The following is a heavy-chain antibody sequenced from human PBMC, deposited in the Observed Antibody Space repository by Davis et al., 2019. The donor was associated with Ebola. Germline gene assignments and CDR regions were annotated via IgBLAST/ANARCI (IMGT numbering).Heavy chain of an antibody. CDR3: AKALFGVVIIPWDY. Sequence: GESLKISCATSGFTFSSYAMSWVRQAPGKGLEWVSGINGGGVTTVYADSVKGRFTISRDNSRNTLSLEMNSLRAEDTAVYYCAKALFGVVIIPWDYWGQGTLVTVSS. J-gene: IGHJ4*02. V-gene: IGHV3-23*01. CDR2: INGGGVTT. D-gene: IGHD3-3*01. CDR1: GFTFSSYA.